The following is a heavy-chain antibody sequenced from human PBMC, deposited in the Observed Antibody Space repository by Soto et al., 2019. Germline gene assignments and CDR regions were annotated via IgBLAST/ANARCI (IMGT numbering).Heavy chain of an antibody. D-gene: IGHD2-2*01. CDR3: ARLQDQYCSSTSCYYYYYGMDV. V-gene: IGHV5-51*01. Sequence: RGESLKISCKGSGYSLTSYWIGWVRQMPGKGLEWMGIIYPGDSDTRYSPSFQCQVTISADKSISTAYLQWSSLKASDTAMYYCARLQDQYCSSTSCYYYYYGMDVWGQGTTVTVSS. CDR1: GYSLTSYW. CDR2: IYPGDSDT. J-gene: IGHJ6*02.